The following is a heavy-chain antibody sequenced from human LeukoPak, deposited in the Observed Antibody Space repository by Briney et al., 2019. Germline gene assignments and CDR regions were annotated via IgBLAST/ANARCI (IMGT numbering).Heavy chain of an antibody. Sequence: SSVKVSCKASGGTFSSYAISWVRQAPGQGLEWMGGIIPIFGTANYAQKFQSRVTITADESTSTAYMELSSLRSEDTAVYYCARGSDGQWLATWDFDYWGQGTLVTVSS. CDR3: ARGSDGQWLATWDFDY. J-gene: IGHJ4*02. D-gene: IGHD6-19*01. CDR1: GGTFSSYA. V-gene: IGHV1-69*01. CDR2: IIPIFGTA.